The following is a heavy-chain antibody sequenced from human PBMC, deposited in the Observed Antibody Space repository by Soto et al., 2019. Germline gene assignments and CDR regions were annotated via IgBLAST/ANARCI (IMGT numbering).Heavy chain of an antibody. V-gene: IGHV4-31*03. CDR1: GGSISSGGYY. CDR2: IYYSGRT. CDR3: ARSVDP. J-gene: IGHJ5*02. Sequence: QVQLQESGPGLVKPSQTLSLTCTVSGGSISSGGYYWSWIRQPPGKGLEWIGYIYYSGRTYYNPSIKSRVTISVDTSKYQFTLMLSSVTVADTSGYYCARSVDPLCQGTLVTVSS.